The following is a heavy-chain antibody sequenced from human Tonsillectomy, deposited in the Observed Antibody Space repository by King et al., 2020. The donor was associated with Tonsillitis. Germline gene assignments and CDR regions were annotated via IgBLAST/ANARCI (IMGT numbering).Heavy chain of an antibody. V-gene: IGHV1-69*09. CDR3: ATYSGTYPRGDY. Sequence: QLVQSGAEVKKPGSSVKVSCKASGGTFRNYAISWVRQAPGQGLEWMGRIIPIHDIVDYAQKFQGRVTITADKSTSTAYLDLKSLRSEDTAVYYCATYSGTYPRGDYWGRGTLVTVSS. J-gene: IGHJ4*02. D-gene: IGHD1-26*01. CDR1: GGTFRNYA. CDR2: IIPIHDIV.